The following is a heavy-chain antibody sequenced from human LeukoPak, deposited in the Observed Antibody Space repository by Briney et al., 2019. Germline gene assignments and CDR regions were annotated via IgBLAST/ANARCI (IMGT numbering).Heavy chain of an antibody. CDR2: IIPIFGTA. D-gene: IGHD6-19*01. J-gene: IGHJ5*02. V-gene: IGHV1-69*01. Sequence: GSSVKVSCKASGGTFSSYAISWVRQAPGQGLEWMGGIIPIFGTANYAQKFQGRVTITADGSTSTAYMELSSLRSEDTAVYYCARDMGIAVAGTRPWFDPWGQGTLVTVSS. CDR1: GGTFSSYA. CDR3: ARDMGIAVAGTRPWFDP.